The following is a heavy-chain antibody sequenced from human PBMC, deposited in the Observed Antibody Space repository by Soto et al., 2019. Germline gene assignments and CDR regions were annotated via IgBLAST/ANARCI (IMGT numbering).Heavy chain of an antibody. CDR3: ARDGSGWFDP. J-gene: IGHJ5*02. CDR2: IYHSGST. Sequence: SETLSLTCAVPGYSMSSGYYWGWIRQPPGKGLEWIGSIYHSGSTYYNPSLKSRVTISVDTSKNQFSLKLSSVTAADTAVYYCARDGSGWFDPWGQGTLVTVSS. D-gene: IGHD2-2*03. CDR1: GYSMSSGYY. V-gene: IGHV4-38-2*02.